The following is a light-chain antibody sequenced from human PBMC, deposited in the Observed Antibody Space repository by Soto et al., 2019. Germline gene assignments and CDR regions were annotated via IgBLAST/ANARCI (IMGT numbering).Light chain of an antibody. J-gene: IGKJ5*01. Sequence: DIVLTQTPGTLSLSPGERATLSCRVSQSVSTRFLAWYQQRPGQAPRLLMYGVSSRATGVPDRFSGSGSGTDFSLTISRLEPEDFAVYHCQQYSSSPRTFGQGTRLEIK. V-gene: IGKV3-20*01. CDR3: QQYSSSPRT. CDR2: GVS. CDR1: QSVSTRF.